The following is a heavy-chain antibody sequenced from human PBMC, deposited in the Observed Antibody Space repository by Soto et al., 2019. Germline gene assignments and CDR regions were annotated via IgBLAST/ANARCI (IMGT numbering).Heavy chain of an antibody. CDR2: ISSNGGST. CDR3: VKSIYVDYSLPTGYYGMDV. D-gene: IGHD4-4*01. CDR1: GFTFSSYA. J-gene: IGHJ6*02. Sequence: PGGSLRLSCSASGFTFSSYAMHWVRQAPGKGLEYVSAISSNGGSTYYADSVKGRFTISRDNSKNTLYLQMSSLRAEDTAVYYCVKSIYVDYSLPTGYYGMDVWGQGTTVTVSS. V-gene: IGHV3-64D*08.